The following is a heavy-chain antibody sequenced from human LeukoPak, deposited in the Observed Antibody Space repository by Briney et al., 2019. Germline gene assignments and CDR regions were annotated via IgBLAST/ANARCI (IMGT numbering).Heavy chain of an antibody. CDR3: ARDRYSGYCTITTCYGDFDY. D-gene: IGHD2-2*01. V-gene: IGHV3-30*02. CDR2: IRDDGSSE. J-gene: IGHJ4*02. Sequence: PGGSLRLSCAMSGLTFSIYGMHWVRQAPGRGLEWVTFIRDDGSSEHYADSVKGRFTVSRDHSKNTLYLQMNSLTLEDTAVYYCARDRYSGYCTITTCYGDFDYWGQGTPVTVSS. CDR1: GLTFSIYG.